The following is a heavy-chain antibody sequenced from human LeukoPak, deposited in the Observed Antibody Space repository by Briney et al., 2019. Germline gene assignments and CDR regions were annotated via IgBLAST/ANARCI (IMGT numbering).Heavy chain of an antibody. CDR3: ARWTQLWLPLSYYYGMDV. V-gene: IGHV1-2*02. D-gene: IGHD5-18*01. J-gene: IGHJ6*02. Sequence: ASVKVSCKASGYTFTGYYMHWVRQAPGQGLEWMGWINPNSGGTNYAQKFQGRVTMTRDTSISTAYMELSRLRSDDTAVHYCARWTQLWLPLSYYYGMDVWGQGTTVTVSS. CDR2: INPNSGGT. CDR1: GYTFTGYY.